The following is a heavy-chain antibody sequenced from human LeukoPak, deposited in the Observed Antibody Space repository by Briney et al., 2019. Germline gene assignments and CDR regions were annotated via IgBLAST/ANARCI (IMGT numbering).Heavy chain of an antibody. V-gene: IGHV3-23*01. D-gene: IGHD5-18*01. J-gene: IGHJ4*02. CDR3: AKTPPGYSYGLYYFDY. Sequence: GGSLRLSCAASGFTFSSYAMSWVRQAPGKGLEWVSAISGSGGSTYYADSVKGRFTISRDHSKHTLYLQMHSLRAEDTAVYYCAKTPPGYSYGLYYFDYWGQGTLVTVSS. CDR2: ISGSGGST. CDR1: GFTFSSYA.